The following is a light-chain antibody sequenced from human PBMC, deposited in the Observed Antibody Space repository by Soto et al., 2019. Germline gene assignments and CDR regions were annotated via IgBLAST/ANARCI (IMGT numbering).Light chain of an antibody. Sequence: DIQMTQSPSSLTASVGDRVTITCRASQSISSYLNWYQQKPAKAPKPVIYAASSLQSGGPSRFSGSGSGTDFTLTISSLQPEDFATYYCQQSYSTPRTFGQGTKLEIK. CDR1: QSISSY. J-gene: IGKJ2*01. V-gene: IGKV1-39*01. CDR2: AAS. CDR3: QQSYSTPRT.